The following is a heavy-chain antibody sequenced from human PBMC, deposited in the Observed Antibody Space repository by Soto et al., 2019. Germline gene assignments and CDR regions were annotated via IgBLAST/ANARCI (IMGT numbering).Heavy chain of an antibody. CDR3: ARVGNCSGGSCYRREFDY. V-gene: IGHV4-59*01. CDR1: GGSISSYY. CDR2: IYYSGST. Sequence: PSETLSLTCTVSGGSISSYYWSWIRQPPGKGLEWIGYIYYSGSTNYNPSLKRRVTISVDTSKNQFSLQLSSVTAADTAVYYCARVGNCSGGSCYRREFDYWGQGTLVTVSS. D-gene: IGHD2-15*01. J-gene: IGHJ4*02.